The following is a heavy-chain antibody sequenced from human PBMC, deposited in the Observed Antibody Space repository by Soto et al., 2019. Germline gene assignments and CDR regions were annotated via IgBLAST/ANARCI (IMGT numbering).Heavy chain of an antibody. Sequence: PWGSLRLSCAASGFTFISYAIHFFRHSPCKGLEWVAVISYDGSIKYYADSVKGRFTISRDNSKNTLYLQMNSLRAEDTAVYYCARDYDSSGYYYYYFDYWGQGTLVTVSS. CDR1: GFTFISYA. CDR2: ISYDGSIK. J-gene: IGHJ4*02. V-gene: IGHV3-30-3*01. CDR3: ARDYDSSGYYYYYFDY. D-gene: IGHD3-22*01.